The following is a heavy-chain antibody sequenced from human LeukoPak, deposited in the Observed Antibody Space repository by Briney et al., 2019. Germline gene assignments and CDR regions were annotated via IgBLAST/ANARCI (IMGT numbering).Heavy chain of an antibody. V-gene: IGHV4-34*01. CDR3: ARGAVRGVNGY. J-gene: IGHJ4*02. Sequence: PSETLSLTCAVYGGSFSGYYWSWNRQPPGKGLEWIGEINHSGSTNYNPSLKSRVTISVDTSKNHFSLKLSSVTAADTAVYYCARGAVRGVNGYWGQGTLVTVSS. CDR2: INHSGST. D-gene: IGHD3-10*01. CDR1: GGSFSGYY.